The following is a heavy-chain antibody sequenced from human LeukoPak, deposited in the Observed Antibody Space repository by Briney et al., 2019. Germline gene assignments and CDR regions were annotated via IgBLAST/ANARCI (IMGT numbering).Heavy chain of an antibody. J-gene: IGHJ4*02. V-gene: IGHV1-69*05. Sequence: SVKVSCKASGGTFSSYAISWARQAPGQGLEWMGRIIPIFGTANYAQKFQGRVTITTDESTSTAYMELSSLRSEDTAVYYCARDRPYSSSWYYWGQGTLVTVSS. CDR3: ARDRPYSSSWYY. CDR2: IIPIFGTA. D-gene: IGHD6-13*01. CDR1: GGTFSSYA.